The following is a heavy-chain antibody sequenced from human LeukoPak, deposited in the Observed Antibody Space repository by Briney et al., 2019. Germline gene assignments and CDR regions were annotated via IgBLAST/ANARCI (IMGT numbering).Heavy chain of an antibody. CDR3: ARALNYYDSSDAFDI. CDR1: GGTFSSYA. J-gene: IGHJ3*02. V-gene: IGHV1-69*13. Sequence: SVKVSCKASGGTFSSYAISWVRQAPGQGLEWMGGIIPIFGTANYAQKFQGRVTITADESTSTAYMELCSLRSEDTAVYYCARALNYYDSSDAFDIWGQGTMVTVSS. CDR2: IIPIFGTA. D-gene: IGHD3-22*01.